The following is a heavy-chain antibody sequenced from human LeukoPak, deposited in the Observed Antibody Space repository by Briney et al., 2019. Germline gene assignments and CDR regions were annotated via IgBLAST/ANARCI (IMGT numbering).Heavy chain of an antibody. CDR1: GGSFSGYY. CDR2: INHSGST. J-gene: IGHJ5*02. CDR3: ARGYCSSTSCYRPNWFDP. V-gene: IGHV4-34*01. Sequence: PSETLSLTCAVYGGSFSGYYWSWIRQPPGKGLEWIGEINHSGSTNYNPSLKSRVTISVDTSKNQFSLKLSSVTAADTAVYYCARGYCSSTSCYRPNWFDPWGQGTLVTVSS. D-gene: IGHD2-2*01.